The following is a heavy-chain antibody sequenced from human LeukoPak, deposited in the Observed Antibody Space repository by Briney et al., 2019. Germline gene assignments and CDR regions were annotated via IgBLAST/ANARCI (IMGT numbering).Heavy chain of an antibody. CDR1: GFTFSSYA. CDR3: ARDGYYYGMDV. CDR2: IYSGGST. V-gene: IGHV3-53*01. Sequence: PGGSLRLSCSASGFTFSSYAMSWVRQAPGKGLEWVSVIYSGGSTYYADSVKGRFTISRDNSKNTLYLQMNSLRAEDTAVYYCARDGYYYGMDVWGQGTTVTVSS. J-gene: IGHJ6*02.